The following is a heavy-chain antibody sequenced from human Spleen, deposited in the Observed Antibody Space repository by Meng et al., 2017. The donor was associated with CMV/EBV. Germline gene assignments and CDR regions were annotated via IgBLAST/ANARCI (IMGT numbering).Heavy chain of an antibody. J-gene: IGHJ4*02. CDR1: GFIFSDHY. D-gene: IGHD6-19*01. Sequence: SLKISCAASGFIFSDHYLDWVRQTPGKGLEWVSGISWNSGSIGYADSVKGRFTISRDNAKNSLYLQMNSLRAEDTALYYCAKGKWLLYYFDYWGQGTLVTVSS. CDR2: ISWNSGSI. CDR3: AKGKWLLYYFDY. V-gene: IGHV3-9*01.